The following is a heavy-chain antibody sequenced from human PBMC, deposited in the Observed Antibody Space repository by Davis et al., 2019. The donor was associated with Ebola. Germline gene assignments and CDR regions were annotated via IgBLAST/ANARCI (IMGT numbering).Heavy chain of an antibody. CDR1: GFTFRTYA. Sequence: GGSLRLSCAASGFTFRTYAMTWVRQAPGKGLEWASAINDGGSNTYYIDSVKGRFTISRDNSRNTLYLQMNSLRDEDTAVYYCVRHYSTVWYHYDYFDYWGLGALVTVSS. CDR3: VRHYSTVWYHYDYFDY. V-gene: IGHV3-23*01. D-gene: IGHD6-19*01. CDR2: INDGGSNT. J-gene: IGHJ4*02.